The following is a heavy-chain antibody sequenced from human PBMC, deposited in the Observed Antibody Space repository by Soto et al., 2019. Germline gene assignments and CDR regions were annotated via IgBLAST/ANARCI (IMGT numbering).Heavy chain of an antibody. CDR2: IWYDGSSK. CDR3: AKSRDGYIHGQY. D-gene: IGHD2-21*02. CDR1: GFTVSSYG. Sequence: QVQLVESGGGVVEPGRSLRLSCAASGFTVSSYGMHWVRQAPGQGLEWVSAIWYDGSSKLYSESVKGRFTISRDNSKNTLYLQMSSLRAEDTAVYYCAKSRDGYIHGQYWGQGTLVTVSS. J-gene: IGHJ4*02. V-gene: IGHV3-33*03.